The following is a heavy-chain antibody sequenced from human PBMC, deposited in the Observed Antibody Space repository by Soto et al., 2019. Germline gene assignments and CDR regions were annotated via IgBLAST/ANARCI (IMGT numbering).Heavy chain of an antibody. CDR3: ATATPTP. J-gene: IGHJ5*02. Sequence: RASAEASCNVSGYTLTELSMHWVRQAPGKGLEWTGGFDPEDGETIYAQKFQGRVTMTEDTSTDTAYMELRSLRSEDTAVYYCATATPTPWGQATLVTVS. CDR1: GYTLTELS. CDR2: FDPEDGET. V-gene: IGHV1-24*01.